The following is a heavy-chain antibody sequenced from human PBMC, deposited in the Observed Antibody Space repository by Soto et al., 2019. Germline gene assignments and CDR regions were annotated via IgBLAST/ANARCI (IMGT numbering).Heavy chain of an antibody. CDR1: GGSISSSSYY. Sequence: QLQLQESGPGLVKPSGTLSLTCTVSGGSISSSSYYWGWIRQPPGKGLEWIGSIYYSGSTYYNPSLKSRVTISVDTSKNQFSLKLSSVTAADTAVYYCASPYCSGGSCYSGSGARFDYWGQGTLVTVSS. D-gene: IGHD2-15*01. CDR2: IYYSGST. CDR3: ASPYCSGGSCYSGSGARFDY. J-gene: IGHJ4*02. V-gene: IGHV4-39*01.